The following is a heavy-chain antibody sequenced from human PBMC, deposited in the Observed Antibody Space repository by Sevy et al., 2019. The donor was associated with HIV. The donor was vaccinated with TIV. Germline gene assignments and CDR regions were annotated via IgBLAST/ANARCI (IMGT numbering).Heavy chain of an antibody. D-gene: IGHD6-19*01. CDR2: ISAYNGNT. CDR3: ATTPQRYSSGWYYFDY. Sequence: ASVKVSCKASGYTFTSYGISWVRQAPGQGLEWMGWISAYNGNTNYAQKLQGRVTMTTDISTSTAYMELRSLRSDDTAVYYCATTPQRYSSGWYYFDYWGQGTLVTVSS. V-gene: IGHV1-18*04. CDR1: GYTFTSYG. J-gene: IGHJ4*02.